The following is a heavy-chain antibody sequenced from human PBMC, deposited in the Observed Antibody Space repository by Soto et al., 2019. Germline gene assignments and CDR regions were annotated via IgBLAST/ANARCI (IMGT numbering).Heavy chain of an antibody. Sequence: QVQLVESGGGVVQPGRSLRLSCAASGFTFSSYGMHWVRQAPGKGLEWVAVISYDGSNKYYADSVKGRFTISRDNSKNTLYAQLNSLRAEDTAVYYCAKSDTAMLMGWYHYGMDVWGQGTTVTVSS. CDR3: AKSDTAMLMGWYHYGMDV. CDR2: ISYDGSNK. D-gene: IGHD5-18*01. V-gene: IGHV3-30*18. J-gene: IGHJ6*02. CDR1: GFTFSSYG.